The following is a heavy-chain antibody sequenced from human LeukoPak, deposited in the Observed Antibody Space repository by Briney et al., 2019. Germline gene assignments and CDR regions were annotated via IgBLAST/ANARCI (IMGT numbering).Heavy chain of an antibody. CDR1: ELTFSSYG. V-gene: IGHV3-23*01. Sequence: GGSLRLSCAASELTFSSYGMRWVRQAPGKGLEWVSGINESGSRTYYADSVKGRFTISRDNSKNTLYLQMNSLRAEDTAVYYCARIYSGSYSDYWGQGTLVTVSS. CDR3: ARIYSGSYSDY. J-gene: IGHJ4*02. D-gene: IGHD1-26*01. CDR2: INESGSRT.